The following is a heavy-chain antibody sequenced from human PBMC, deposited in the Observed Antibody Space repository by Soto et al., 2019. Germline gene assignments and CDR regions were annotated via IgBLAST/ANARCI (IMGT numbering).Heavy chain of an antibody. CDR2: ISGSGGST. Sequence: EVQLLESGGGLVQPGGSLRLSCAASGFTFSSYAMSWVRQAPGKGLEWVSAISGSGGSTYYADSVKGRFTISRDNSKNTLYLHMNSLRAEDTAVYYCAKDGGGCSGGSCYWAEDWYFDLWGRGTLVTVSS. V-gene: IGHV3-23*01. J-gene: IGHJ2*01. D-gene: IGHD2-15*01. CDR3: AKDGGGCSGGSCYWAEDWYFDL. CDR1: GFTFSSYA.